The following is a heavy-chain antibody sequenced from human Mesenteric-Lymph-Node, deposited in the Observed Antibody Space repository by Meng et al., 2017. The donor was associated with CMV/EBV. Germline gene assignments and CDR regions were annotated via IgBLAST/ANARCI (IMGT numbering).Heavy chain of an antibody. J-gene: IGHJ1*01. Sequence: AGSLRLSCTVSGGSISSYYWSWIRQPPGKGLQWIGYISFSGSTNYNPSLKSRVTISVDTSKNQFSLKMSFVTPADTAVYFCARGNEFWSGYYEYFQFWGQGTLVTVSS. V-gene: IGHV4-59*01. CDR3: ARGNEFWSGYYEYFQF. D-gene: IGHD3-3*01. CDR1: GGSISSYY. CDR2: ISFSGST.